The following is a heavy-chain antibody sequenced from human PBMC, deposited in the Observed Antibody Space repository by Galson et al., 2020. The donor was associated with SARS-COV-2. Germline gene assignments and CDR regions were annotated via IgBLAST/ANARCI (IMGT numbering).Heavy chain of an antibody. J-gene: IGHJ4*02. CDR3: ARNYVDGTPFDY. V-gene: IGHV2-70*04. Sequence: SGPTLVKPTQTLTLTCTFSGFSLSTSGMRVSWIRQPPGKALEWLARIDWDADKFYSTSLKTRLTISKDTSKNQVVLTMTNMDPVDTATYYCARNYVDGTPFDYWGQGTLVTVSS. CDR2: IDWDADK. D-gene: IGHD4-17*01. CDR1: GFSLSTSGMR.